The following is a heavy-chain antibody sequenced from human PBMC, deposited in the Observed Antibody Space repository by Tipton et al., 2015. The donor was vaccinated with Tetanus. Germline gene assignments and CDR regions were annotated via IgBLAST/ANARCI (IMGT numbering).Heavy chain of an antibody. CDR3: ARWRHEDRFFDP. CDR2: TYYRSRWFH. V-gene: IGHV6-1*01. CDR1: GDSVSSNDVA. D-gene: IGHD5-18*01. Sequence: GLVKPSQTLSLTCDISGDSVSSNDVAWSWIRQSPSRGLEWLGRTYYRSRWFHNYGLSVQSRITINSDTSKNQFSLHLNSVIPEDTAVYYCARWRHEDRFFDPWGRGTRVTVSP. J-gene: IGHJ2*01.